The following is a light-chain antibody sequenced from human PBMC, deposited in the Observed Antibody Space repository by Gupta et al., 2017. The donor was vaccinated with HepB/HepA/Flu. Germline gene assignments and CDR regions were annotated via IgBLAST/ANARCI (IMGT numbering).Light chain of an antibody. CDR1: SSDVGAYNY. CDR2: DVT. Sequence: HSALTQPRSVSGSPGQSITISCTGTSSDVGAYNYVSWYQHRPDRAHKVIIADVTQRPSGVPDRFSGSKSGNTASLTISGRQDEDEDDYFCCADAGTYVFGTGTKVTVL. J-gene: IGLJ1*01. CDR3: CADAGTYV. V-gene: IGLV2-11*01.